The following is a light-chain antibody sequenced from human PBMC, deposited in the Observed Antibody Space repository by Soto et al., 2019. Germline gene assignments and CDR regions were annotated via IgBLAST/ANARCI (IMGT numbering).Light chain of an antibody. CDR2: EGS. CDR1: SSDVGSYNL. Sequence: QSALTQPASVSGSPGQSITISCTGTSSDVGSYNLFSWYQQHPGKAPKLMIYEGSKRPSGVSNRFSGSKSGNTAYLTISGLQAEDEADSYCCSYAGSSTSVVFGGGTKLTVL. J-gene: IGLJ2*01. CDR3: CSYAGSSTSVV. V-gene: IGLV2-23*01.